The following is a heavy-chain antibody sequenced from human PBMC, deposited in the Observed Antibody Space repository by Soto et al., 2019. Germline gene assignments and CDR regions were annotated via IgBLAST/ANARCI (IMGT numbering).Heavy chain of an antibody. V-gene: IGHV1-24*01. CDR2: FDPEDGET. Sequence: GASVKVSCKVSGYTLTELSMHWVRQAPGKGLEWMGGFDPEDGETIYAQKFQGRVTMTEDTSTDTAYMELSSLRSEDTAVYYCATGRRIREQWLEPGKDETRITYYYYGMDVWGQGTTVTVSS. CDR3: ATGRRIREQWLEPGKDETRITYYYYGMDV. D-gene: IGHD6-19*01. CDR1: GYTLTELS. J-gene: IGHJ6*02.